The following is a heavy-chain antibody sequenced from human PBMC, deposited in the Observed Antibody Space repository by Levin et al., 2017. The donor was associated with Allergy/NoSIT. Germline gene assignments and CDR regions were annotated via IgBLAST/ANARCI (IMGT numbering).Heavy chain of an antibody. V-gene: IGHV4-34*01. D-gene: IGHD3-10*01. CDR2: INHSGST. J-gene: IGHJ3*02. CDR1: GGSFSGYY. Sequence: SETLSLTCAVYGGSFSGYYWSWIRQPPGKGLEWIGEINHSGSTNYNPSLKSRVTISVDTSKNQFSLKLSSVTAADTAVYYCARGARRYHGEGSRALDKSAFDIWGQGTMVTVSS. CDR3: ARGARRYHGEGSRALDKSAFDI.